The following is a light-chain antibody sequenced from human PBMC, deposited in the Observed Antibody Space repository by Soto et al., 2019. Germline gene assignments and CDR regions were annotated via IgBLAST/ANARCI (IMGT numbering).Light chain of an antibody. CDR2: DAS. CDR1: QSISSY. J-gene: IGKJ5*01. V-gene: IGKV3-11*01. CDR3: QQRSNWPSIT. Sequence: EPVLPQSPATLSLSPGARAPLSGRARQSISSYLAWYQQKPGQAPRLLISDASNRATGIPVRFSGSGSGTDFTLTISSLEAEDSAVYYCQQRSNWPSITFGQGTRLEIK.